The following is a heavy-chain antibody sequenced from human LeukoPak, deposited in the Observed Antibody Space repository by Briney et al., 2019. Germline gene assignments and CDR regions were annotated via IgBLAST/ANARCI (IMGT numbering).Heavy chain of an antibody. V-gene: IGHV3-23*01. D-gene: IGHD2-2*01. CDR2: TGSTGVST. J-gene: IGHJ4*02. Sequence: GGSLRLSCAASRFTFSSYAMSWVRQAPGKGLEWVSATGSTGVSTFYADSVKGRFTVSRDNSKNTLSLQMNSLRAEDTAVYYCAKDPGVVPAHYFDYWGQGILVTVSS. CDR3: AKDPGVVPAHYFDY. CDR1: RFTFSSYA.